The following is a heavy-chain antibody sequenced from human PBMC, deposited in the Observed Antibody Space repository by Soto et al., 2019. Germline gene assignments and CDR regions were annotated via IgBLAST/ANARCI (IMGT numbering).Heavy chain of an antibody. CDR2: ISYDGSNK. J-gene: IGHJ5*02. D-gene: IGHD3-10*01. Sequence: GGSLRLSCAASGFTFSSYGMHWVRQAPGKGLEWVAVISYDGSNKYYADSVKGRFTISRDNSKNTLYLQMNSLRAEDTAVYYCAKEQGYYYGSGSPNWFDPWGQGTLVTVSS. V-gene: IGHV3-30*18. CDR1: GFTFSSYG. CDR3: AKEQGYYYGSGSPNWFDP.